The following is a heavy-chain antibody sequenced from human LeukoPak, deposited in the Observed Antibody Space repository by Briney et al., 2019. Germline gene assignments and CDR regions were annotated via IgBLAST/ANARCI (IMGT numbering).Heavy chain of an antibody. J-gene: IGHJ4*02. CDR3: VRVSLFLPKKINVSPNLPDY. CDR1: GFTFSNYW. CDR2: IKEDGSEE. D-gene: IGHD2/OR15-2a*01. V-gene: IGHV3-7*01. Sequence: GGSLRLSCAASGFTFSNYWMSWVRQAPGKGLECVANIKEDGSEEYYVDSVKGRFTISRDNAKNSLFLQMNSLRVEDTAVYYCVRVSLFLPKKINVSPNLPDYWGQGTLVTVSS.